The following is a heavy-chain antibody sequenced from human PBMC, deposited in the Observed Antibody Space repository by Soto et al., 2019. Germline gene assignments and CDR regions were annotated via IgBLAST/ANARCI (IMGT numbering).Heavy chain of an antibody. J-gene: IGHJ6*02. Sequence: ASVKVSCKTSGYSFTRYGLHWVRQAPGQRLEWMGWINPGNGDTKYSQKFQGRVTITRDTSATTAYMELSSLRSEDSAVFYCARTDCSSTSCYNYYYYCMDVWGQGTTVTVSS. D-gene: IGHD2-2*01. CDR2: INPGNGDT. V-gene: IGHV1-3*01. CDR1: GYSFTRYG. CDR3: ARTDCSSTSCYNYYYYCMDV.